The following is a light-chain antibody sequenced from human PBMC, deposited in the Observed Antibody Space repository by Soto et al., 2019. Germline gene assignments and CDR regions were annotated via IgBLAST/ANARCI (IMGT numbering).Light chain of an antibody. CDR2: DAS. Sequence: DIQMTQSPSSLSASVGDRVTIACQAIQDISKYLNWYQFRPGQAPKLLIYDASNLETGVPSRFRGSGSETHFTLTIISLQPEYVATYYCQQYDNRLALTFGGGTKVQIK. CDR3: QQYDNRLALT. J-gene: IGKJ4*01. CDR1: QDISKY. V-gene: IGKV1-33*01.